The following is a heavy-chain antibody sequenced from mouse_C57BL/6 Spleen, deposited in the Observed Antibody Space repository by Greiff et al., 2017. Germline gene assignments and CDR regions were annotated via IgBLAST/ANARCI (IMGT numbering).Heavy chain of an antibody. CDR3: ARPSLLAWFAY. D-gene: IGHD2-1*01. J-gene: IGHJ3*01. Sequence: EVQVVESGGGLVKPGGSLKLSCAASGFTFSDYGMHWVRQAPEKGLEWVAYISSGSSTIYYADTVKGRFTISRDNAKNTLFLQMTSLRSEDTAMYYCARPSLLAWFAYWGQGTLVTVSA. V-gene: IGHV5-17*01. CDR1: GFTFSDYG. CDR2: ISSGSSTI.